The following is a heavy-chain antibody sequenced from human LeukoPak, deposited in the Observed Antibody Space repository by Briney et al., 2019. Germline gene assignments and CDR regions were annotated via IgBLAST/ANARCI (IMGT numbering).Heavy chain of an antibody. D-gene: IGHD3-3*01. CDR2: INPNSGGT. Sequence: GASVKVSCKASGYTFTGYYMHWVRQAPGQGLEWMGWINPNSGGTNYAQKFQGRVTMTRDTSISTAYMELSRLRSDDTAVYYCARDEGDFWSGYGYFQHWGQGTLVTVSS. V-gene: IGHV1-2*02. J-gene: IGHJ1*01. CDR3: ARDEGDFWSGYGYFQH. CDR1: GYTFTGYY.